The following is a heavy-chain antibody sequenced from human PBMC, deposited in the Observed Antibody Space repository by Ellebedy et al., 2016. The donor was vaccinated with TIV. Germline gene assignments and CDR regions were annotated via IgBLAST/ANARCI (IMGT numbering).Heavy chain of an antibody. V-gene: IGHV4-39*01. CDR2: IYYSGST. CDR1: GGSISSSSYY. J-gene: IGHJ4*02. Sequence: GSLRLSXTVSGGSISSSSYYWGWIRQPPGKGLEWIGSIYYSGSTYYNPSLKSRVTISVDTSKNQFSLKLSSVTAADTAVYYCASTLGGGYCSGGSCGVDYWGQGTLVTVSS. D-gene: IGHD2-15*01. CDR3: ASTLGGGYCSGGSCGVDY.